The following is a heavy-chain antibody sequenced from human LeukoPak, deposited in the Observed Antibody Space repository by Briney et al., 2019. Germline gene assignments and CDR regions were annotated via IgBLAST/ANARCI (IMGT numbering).Heavy chain of an antibody. Sequence: GGSLRLSCSASGFTFSSYEMNWVRQPPGKGLEWVSYISSSGSTIYYADSVKGRFTISRDNAKNSLYLQMNSLRAEDTAVYYCAGGYSYGYYWGQGTLVTVSS. CDR3: AGGYSYGYY. J-gene: IGHJ4*02. CDR1: GFTFSSYE. V-gene: IGHV3-48*03. CDR2: ISSSGSTI. D-gene: IGHD5-18*01.